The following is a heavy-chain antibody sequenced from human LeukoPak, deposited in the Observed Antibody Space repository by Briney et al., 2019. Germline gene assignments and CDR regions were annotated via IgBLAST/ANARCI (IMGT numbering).Heavy chain of an antibody. D-gene: IGHD3-10*01. J-gene: IGHJ5*02. CDR1: GGSISSSSYY. CDR2: IYYSGSA. Sequence: SETLSLTCTVSGGSISSSSYYWVWIRQPPGKGLEWIGYIYYSGSAKYNPSLKSRVTISVDTSKNQFSLKLTSVTAADTAVYYCARGFGDWGLSWFDPWGQGTLVTVSS. V-gene: IGHV4-61*05. CDR3: ARGFGDWGLSWFDP.